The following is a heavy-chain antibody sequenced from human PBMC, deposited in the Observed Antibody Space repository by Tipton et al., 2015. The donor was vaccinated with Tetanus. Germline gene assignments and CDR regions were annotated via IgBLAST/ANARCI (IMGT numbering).Heavy chain of an antibody. J-gene: IGHJ6*02. CDR3: AKGTDTAMVHERYYYYGMDV. D-gene: IGHD5-18*01. CDR1: GFTFDDYA. V-gene: IGHV3-9*01. Sequence: SLRLSCAASGFTFDDYAMHWVRQAPGKGLEWVSGISWNSGSIGYADSVKGRFTISRDNAKNSLYLQMNSLRAEDTALYYCAKGTDTAMVHERYYYYGMDVWGQGTTVTVSS. CDR2: ISWNSGSI.